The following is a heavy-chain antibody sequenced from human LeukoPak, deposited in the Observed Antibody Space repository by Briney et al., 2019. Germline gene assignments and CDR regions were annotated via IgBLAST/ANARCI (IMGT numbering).Heavy chain of an antibody. V-gene: IGHV1-46*01. CDR2: INPSGGST. J-gene: IGHJ6*02. CDR1: GYTFTSYY. Sequence: ASVKVSCKASGYTFTSYYMHWVRQAPGQGLEWMGIINPSGGSTSYAQKFQGRVTMTRDTSTSTVYMELSSLRSEDTAVYYCARDRWELLTGHRLMDIWGQGTTVTVSS. CDR3: ARDRWELLTGHRLMDI. D-gene: IGHD1-26*01.